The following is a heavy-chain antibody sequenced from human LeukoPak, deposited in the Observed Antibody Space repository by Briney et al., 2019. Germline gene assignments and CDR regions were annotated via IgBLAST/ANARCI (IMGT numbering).Heavy chain of an antibody. Sequence: GGSLRLSCAAFGFTFSSYGMHWVRQAPGKGLEWVAVISYDGSNKYYADSVKGRFTISRDNSKNTLYLQMNSLRAEDTAVYYCAKATFATDCSSTSCYLDYWGQGTLVTVSS. J-gene: IGHJ4*02. CDR1: GFTFSSYG. V-gene: IGHV3-30*18. D-gene: IGHD2-2*01. CDR3: AKATFATDCSSTSCYLDY. CDR2: ISYDGSNK.